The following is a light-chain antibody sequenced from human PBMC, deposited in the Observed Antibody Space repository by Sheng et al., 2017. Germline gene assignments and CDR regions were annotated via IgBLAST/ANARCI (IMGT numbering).Light chain of an antibody. J-gene: IGKJ5*01. V-gene: IGKV1-33*01. CDR1: QDISNC. CDR3: QQYDNFPPIT. CDR2: DAS. Sequence: DIQMTQSPSSLSASVGDRVTITCQASQDISNCLNWYXQKPGKAPKLLIYDASTFGSRGPSRFSGSGSGTDFTFTISSLQPEDIATYYCQQYDNFPPITFGQGTRLEIK.